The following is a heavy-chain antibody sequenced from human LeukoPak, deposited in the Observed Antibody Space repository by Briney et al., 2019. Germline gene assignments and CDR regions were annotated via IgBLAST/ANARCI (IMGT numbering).Heavy chain of an antibody. V-gene: IGHV3-30*02. J-gene: IGHJ4*02. CDR1: GFTFSSYG. D-gene: IGHD1-26*01. CDR3: AKVRLPGSGGLYPFDY. Sequence: GGSLRLSCAASGFTFSSYGMHWVRQAPGKGLEWVAFIRYDGSNKYYADSVKGRFTISRDNAKNSLYLQMNSLRAEDTALYYCAKVRLPGSGGLYPFDYWGQGTLVTVSS. CDR2: IRYDGSNK.